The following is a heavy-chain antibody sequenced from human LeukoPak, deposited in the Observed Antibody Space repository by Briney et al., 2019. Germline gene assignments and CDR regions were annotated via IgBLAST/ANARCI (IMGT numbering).Heavy chain of an antibody. J-gene: IGHJ6*03. V-gene: IGHV4-39*01. CDR3: ARHSLPMTTVTRREIAYMDV. CDR2: IYYSGST. D-gene: IGHD4-17*01. CDR1: GGSISSSSYY. Sequence: SETLSLTCTVSGGSISSSSYYWGWIRQPPGKGLEWIGSIYYSGSTYYNPSLKSRVTISVDTSKNQFSLKLSSVTAADTAVYYCARHSLPMTTVTRREIAYMDVWGKGTTVTVSS.